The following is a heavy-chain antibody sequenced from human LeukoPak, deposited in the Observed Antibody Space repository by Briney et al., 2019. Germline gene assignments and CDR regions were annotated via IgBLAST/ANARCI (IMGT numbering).Heavy chain of an antibody. CDR2: ISVASTP. D-gene: IGHD1-1*01. Sequence: PGGSLRLSCAASGFTFSSHALTWVRQTPGKGLDWVSSISVASTPYYLDSVKGRFTISRDNSKNTLYLQMNSLEAEDTALCYCVKCILDNCREGFDIWGQGTMVTVSS. CDR1: GFTFSSHA. J-gene: IGHJ3*02. V-gene: IGHV3-23*01. CDR3: VKCILDNCREGFDI.